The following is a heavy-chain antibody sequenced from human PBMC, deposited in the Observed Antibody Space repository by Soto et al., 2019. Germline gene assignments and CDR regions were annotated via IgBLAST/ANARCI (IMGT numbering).Heavy chain of an antibody. D-gene: IGHD4-17*01. V-gene: IGHV4-4*02. J-gene: IGHJ4*02. Sequence: PSETLSLTCRVSGGSVSSNNWWSWVRQPPQKGLEWIGEIYQSGSTNYNPSLKSRVTISVDTSKNQFSLKLSSVTAADTAVYYCASSYGDLTFDYWGQGTLVTVSS. CDR2: IYQSGST. CDR3: ASSYGDLTFDY. CDR1: GGSVSSNNW.